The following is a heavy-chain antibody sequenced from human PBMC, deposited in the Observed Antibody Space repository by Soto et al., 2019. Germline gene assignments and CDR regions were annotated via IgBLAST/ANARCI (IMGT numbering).Heavy chain of an antibody. J-gene: IGHJ5*02. CDR2: INAGNCNT. V-gene: IGHV1-3*05. CDR1: GYTFTSYA. CDR3: ARGYDFWSGPQDR. D-gene: IGHD3-3*01. Sequence: QVQLVQSGAEEKKPGASVKVSCKASGYTFTSYAMHWVRQAHGQRLEWMGWINAGNCNTKYSQKFQGRVTITRDTSAITAYMELSILRSEDTAVYYCARGYDFWSGPQDRWGQGTLVSVSS.